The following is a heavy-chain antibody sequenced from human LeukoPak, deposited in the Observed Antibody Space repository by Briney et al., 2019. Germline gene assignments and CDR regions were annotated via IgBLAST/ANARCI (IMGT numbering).Heavy chain of an antibody. J-gene: IGHJ6*02. CDR3: ARDIAGYGIDV. D-gene: IGHD1-26*01. CDR1: GGSISSYY. V-gene: IGHV4-59*01. Sequence: PSETLSLTCTVSGGSISSYYWSWIRQPPGKGLEWIGYIYYSGSTNYNPSLNSRVTISVHTSNNQFSLKLSSVTAADTAVYYCARDIAGYGIDVWGQGTTVTVSS. CDR2: IYYSGST.